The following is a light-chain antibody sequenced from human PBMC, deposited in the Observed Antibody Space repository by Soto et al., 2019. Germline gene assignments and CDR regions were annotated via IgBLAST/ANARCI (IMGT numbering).Light chain of an antibody. CDR3: LQHRHYPLT. J-gene: IGKJ4*01. CDR2: DAS. Sequence: DIQMTQSPSTLSASVGDRVSITCRASQNIDKWLAWYQQKPQKAPKLLIFDASTLESGVPSRFSGSGSGTEFTLTISSLQPEDFATYYCLQHRHYPLTFGGGTKVDIK. CDR1: QNIDKW. V-gene: IGKV1-5*01.